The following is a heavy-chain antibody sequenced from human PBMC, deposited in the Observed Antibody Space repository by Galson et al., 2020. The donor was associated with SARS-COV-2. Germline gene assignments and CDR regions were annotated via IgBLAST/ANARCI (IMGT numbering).Heavy chain of an antibody. CDR3: ARTPPHYVLGSYPVLWFDP. Sequence: ETSETLSLTCTVSGGSISSYYWSWIRQPPGKGLEWIGYIYYSGSTNYNPSLKSRVTISVDTSKNQFSLKLSSVTAADTAVYYCARTPPHYVLGSYPVLWFDPWGQGTLVTVSS. CDR1: GGSISSYY. J-gene: IGHJ5*02. V-gene: IGHV4-59*08. D-gene: IGHD3-16*02. CDR2: IYYSGST.